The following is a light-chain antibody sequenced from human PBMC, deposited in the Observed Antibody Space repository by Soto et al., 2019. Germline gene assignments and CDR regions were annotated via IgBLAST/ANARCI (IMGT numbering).Light chain of an antibody. CDR3: SAYAGSIYV. J-gene: IGLJ1*01. CDR1: SSDVGRYNH. Sequence: SVLTQPPSASGSPGQSVTISCTGTSSDVGRYNHVSWYQQHPGKAPKLIIFDVNKRPSGVPDRFSGSKSVNTASLTVSGLQAEDEADYYCSAYAGSIYVFGTGTKVTV. V-gene: IGLV2-8*01. CDR2: DVN.